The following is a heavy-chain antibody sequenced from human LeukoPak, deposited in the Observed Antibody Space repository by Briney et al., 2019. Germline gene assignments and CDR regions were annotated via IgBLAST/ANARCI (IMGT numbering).Heavy chain of an antibody. V-gene: IGHV1-2*06. CDR2: INPNSGGT. CDR1: GYTFTGYY. Sequence: GASVTVSFTASGYTFTGYYMHWVRQAPGQGLEWMGRINPNSGGTNYAQKFQGRVTMTRDTSISTAYMELSRLRSDDTAVYYCARVNFYGGYFDYWGQGTLVTVSS. J-gene: IGHJ4*02. CDR3: ARVNFYGGYFDY. D-gene: IGHD4/OR15-4a*01.